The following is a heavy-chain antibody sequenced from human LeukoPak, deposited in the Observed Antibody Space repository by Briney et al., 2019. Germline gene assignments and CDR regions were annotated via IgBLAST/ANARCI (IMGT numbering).Heavy chain of an antibody. CDR1: GFTFSSYW. J-gene: IGHJ3*02. CDR3: ARDWSAGHDAFDI. V-gene: IGHV3-7*05. D-gene: IGHD2-15*01. Sequence: GGSLRLSCAASGFTFSSYWMSWVRQAPGKGLEWVANIKQDGSEKYYVDSVKGRFTISRDNAKNSLYLQMNSLRAEDTAVYYCARDWSAGHDAFDIWGQGTMVTVSA. CDR2: IKQDGSEK.